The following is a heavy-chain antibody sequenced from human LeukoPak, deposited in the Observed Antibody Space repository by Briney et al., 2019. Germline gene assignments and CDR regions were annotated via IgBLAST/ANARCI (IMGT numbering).Heavy chain of an antibody. Sequence: SETLSLTCTVSGGSISSYYWSWIRQPPGKGLEWIGYIYYSGSTNYNPSLKSRVTISVDTPKNQFSLKLSSVTAADTAVYYCARVYDSSGYYDYWGQGTLVTVSS. CDR3: ARVYDSSGYYDY. V-gene: IGHV4-59*08. J-gene: IGHJ4*02. CDR1: GGSISSYY. CDR2: IYYSGST. D-gene: IGHD3-22*01.